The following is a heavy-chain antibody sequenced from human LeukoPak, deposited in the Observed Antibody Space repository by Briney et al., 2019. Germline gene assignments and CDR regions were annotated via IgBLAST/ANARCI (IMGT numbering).Heavy chain of an antibody. CDR1: GYTFTSYA. D-gene: IGHD3-10*01. CDR2: INAGNGNT. Sequence: ASVKVSCKASGYTFTSYAMYWVRQAPGQRLEWMGWINAGNGNTKYSQKFQGRVTITRDTSASTAYMELSSLRSEDTAVYYCARDRDRVGSGSYYRRMNGMDVWGQGTTVTVSS. V-gene: IGHV1-3*01. CDR3: ARDRDRVGSGSYYRRMNGMDV. J-gene: IGHJ6*02.